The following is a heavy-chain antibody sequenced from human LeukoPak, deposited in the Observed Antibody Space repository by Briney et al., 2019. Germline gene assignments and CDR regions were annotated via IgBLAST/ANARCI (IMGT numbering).Heavy chain of an antibody. CDR2: IWYDGSNK. J-gene: IGHJ4*02. V-gene: IGHV3-33*01. Sequence: GGSLRLSCAASGFTFSSYGMHWVRQAPGKGLEWVAVIWYDGSNKYYADSVKGRFTISRDNSKNTLYLQMNSLRAEDAAVYYCASSMDYYDSSGYHFDYWGQGTLVTVSS. D-gene: IGHD3-22*01. CDR3: ASSMDYYDSSGYHFDY. CDR1: GFTFSSYG.